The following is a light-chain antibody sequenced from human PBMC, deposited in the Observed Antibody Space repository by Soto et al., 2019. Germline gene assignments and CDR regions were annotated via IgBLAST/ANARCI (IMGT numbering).Light chain of an antibody. Sequence: QSVLTQPPSASGTPGQRVTISCSGSSSNIGTNTVNWYRQLPGTAPTLLIYTNDQRPSGVPDRFSGSKSGTSASLAINGLQSEDEADYYCAAWDGSLNAVLFGGGTQLTVL. V-gene: IGLV1-44*01. CDR1: SSNIGTNT. CDR2: TND. CDR3: AAWDGSLNAVL. J-gene: IGLJ2*01.